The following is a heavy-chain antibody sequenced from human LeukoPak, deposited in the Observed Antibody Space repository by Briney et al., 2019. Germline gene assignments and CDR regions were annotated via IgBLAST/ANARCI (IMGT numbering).Heavy chain of an antibody. J-gene: IGHJ4*02. CDR3: ARRVAVAGTQHYFDY. V-gene: IGHV4-34*01. CDR2: IYYSGST. D-gene: IGHD6-19*01. CDR1: GGSFSGYY. Sequence: SETLSLTCAVYGGSFSGYYWSWIRQPPGKGLEWIGSIYYSGSTNYNPSLKSRVTISVDTSKNQFSLKLSSVTAADTAVYYCARRVAVAGTQHYFDYWGQGTLVTVSS.